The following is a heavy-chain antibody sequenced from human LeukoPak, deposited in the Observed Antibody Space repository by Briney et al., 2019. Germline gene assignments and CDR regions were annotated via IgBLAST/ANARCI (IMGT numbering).Heavy chain of an antibody. V-gene: IGHV5-51*01. J-gene: IGHJ3*02. D-gene: IGHD3-10*01. CDR2: IYPGDSDT. Sequence: GESLKISCKGSGYSFTNYWIGWGRQMPGKGLEWMGVIYPGDSDTRYSPSFQGQVTISADKSISTAYLQWSSLKASDTAMYYCARGSVTMVRGVIKGVAFDIWGQGTIVTVSS. CDR3: ARGSVTMVRGVIKGVAFDI. CDR1: GYSFTNYW.